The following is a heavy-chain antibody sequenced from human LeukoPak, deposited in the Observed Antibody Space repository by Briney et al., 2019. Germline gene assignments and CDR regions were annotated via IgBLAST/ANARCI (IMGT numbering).Heavy chain of an antibody. Sequence: GASVKVSCKVSGYTLTELSMHWVRQAPGKGLEWMGGFDPEDGETIYAQKFQGRVTMAEDTSTDTAYMELSSLRSEDTAVYYCATDRTYSSSCRDWGQGTLVTVSS. D-gene: IGHD6-13*01. V-gene: IGHV1-24*01. CDR3: ATDRTYSSSCRD. J-gene: IGHJ4*02. CDR1: GYTLTELS. CDR2: FDPEDGET.